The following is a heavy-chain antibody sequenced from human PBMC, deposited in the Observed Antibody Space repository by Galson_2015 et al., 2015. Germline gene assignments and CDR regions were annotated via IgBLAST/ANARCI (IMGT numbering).Heavy chain of an antibody. CDR1: GFTFSSYR. D-gene: IGHD3-10*01. V-gene: IGHV3-21*01. Sequence: SLRLSCAASGFTFSSYRMNWVRQAPGKGLEWVSSISSSSSYIYYADSVKGRFTISRDNAKNSLYLQMNSLRAEDTAVYYCARLGYYGSGSYYGHAFDIWGQGTMVTVSS. CDR2: ISSSSSYI. CDR3: ARLGYYGSGSYYGHAFDI. J-gene: IGHJ3*02.